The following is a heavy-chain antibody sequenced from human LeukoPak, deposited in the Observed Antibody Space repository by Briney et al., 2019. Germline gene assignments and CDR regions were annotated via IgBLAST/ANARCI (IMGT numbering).Heavy chain of an antibody. J-gene: IGHJ6*02. Sequence: ASVKVSCKASGYTFTSYDINWVRQATGQGLEWMGWMNPNSGNTGFVQKFQGRVTMTRNTSISAAYMELSSLRSEDTAVYYCARRNARDIVVVPAATTHYYGMDVWSQGTTVTVSS. CDR2: MNPNSGNT. V-gene: IGHV1-8*01. D-gene: IGHD2-2*01. CDR3: ARRNARDIVVVPAATTHYYGMDV. CDR1: GYTFTSYD.